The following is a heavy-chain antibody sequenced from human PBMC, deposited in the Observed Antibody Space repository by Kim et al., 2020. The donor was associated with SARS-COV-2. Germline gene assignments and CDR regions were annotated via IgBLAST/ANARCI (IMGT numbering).Heavy chain of an antibody. CDR1: GFTFSSYG. Sequence: GGSLRLSCAASGFTFSSYGMHWVRQAPGKGLEWVAVIWYDGSNKYYADSGKGRFTISRDNSKNTLYLQMNSLRAEDTAVYYCARESRSLRFDPWGQGTLVTVSS. CDR2: IWYDGSNK. V-gene: IGHV3-33*01. D-gene: IGHD2-15*01. CDR3: ARESRSLRFDP. J-gene: IGHJ5*02.